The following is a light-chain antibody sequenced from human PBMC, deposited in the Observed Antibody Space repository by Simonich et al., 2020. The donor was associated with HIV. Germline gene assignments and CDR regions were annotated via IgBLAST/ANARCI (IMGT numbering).Light chain of an antibody. CDR3: MQALQTPIT. J-gene: IGKJ5*01. Sequence: DIVMTQSPLSLPVTPGEPASISCRCSQSLLYSNCSNYLDWYLQNPGQSPQLLIYLGSNRASGVPDRFSGSGSGTDFTLKISRVEAEDVGVYYCMQALQTPITFGQGTRLEIK. CDR1: QSLLYSNCSNY. CDR2: LGS. V-gene: IGKV2-28*01.